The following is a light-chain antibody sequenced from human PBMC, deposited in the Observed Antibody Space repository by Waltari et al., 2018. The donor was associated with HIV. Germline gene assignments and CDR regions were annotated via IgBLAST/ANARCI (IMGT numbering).Light chain of an antibody. CDR3: QVWDSTSDRPA. CDR1: DIGSQS. J-gene: IGLJ3*02. V-gene: IGLV3-21*04. CDR2: DDK. Sequence: SYVLTQPPSVSVAPGNTARISCGGDDIGSQSVHWYQRKPGQAPVMVIYDDKDRPSGIPERLSGSNSGDTATLTISKVEAEDEADYFCQVWDSTSDRPAFGGGTKLSVL.